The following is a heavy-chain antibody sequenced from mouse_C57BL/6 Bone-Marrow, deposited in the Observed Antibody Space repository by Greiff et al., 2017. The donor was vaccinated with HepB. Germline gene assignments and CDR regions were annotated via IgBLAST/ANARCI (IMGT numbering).Heavy chain of an antibody. CDR1: GYTFTEYT. CDR3: ARDDYGAY. Sequence: RVKPGASVKLSCKASGYTFTEYTIHWVKQRSGQGLEWIGWFYPGSGSIKYNEKFKDKATLTADKSSSTVYMERSRLTSEVAAVYFGARDDYGAYWGQGTLVTVSA. CDR2: FYPGSGSI. J-gene: IGHJ3*01. V-gene: IGHV1-62-2*01. D-gene: IGHD1-1*01.